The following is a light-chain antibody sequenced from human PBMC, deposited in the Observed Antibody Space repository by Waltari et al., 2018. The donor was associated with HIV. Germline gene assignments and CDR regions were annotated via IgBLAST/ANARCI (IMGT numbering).Light chain of an antibody. CDR3: CSYAGSSTLV. J-gene: IGLJ2*01. V-gene: IGLV2-23*02. Sequence: QSALTQPASASGSPGQSITISCTGTSSDVGSYNLFSWYQQHPGKAPKLMIYEVSNRPSGVSNRFSGSKSGNTASLTISGLQAEDEADYYCCSYAGSSTLVFGGGTKLTVL. CDR2: EVS. CDR1: SSDVGSYNL.